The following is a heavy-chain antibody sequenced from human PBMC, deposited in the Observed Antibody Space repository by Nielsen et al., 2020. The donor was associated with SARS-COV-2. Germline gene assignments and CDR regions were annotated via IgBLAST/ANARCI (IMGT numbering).Heavy chain of an antibody. D-gene: IGHD1-1*01. CDR2: ISGSGNST. V-gene: IGHV3-23*01. CDR1: GFTFSNYA. J-gene: IGHJ6*03. Sequence: GALKISCAASGFTFSNYAMSWVRQAPGKGLEWVSAISGSGNSTYYADSVKGRFTISRDNSKNTQELQMNSLRAEDTATYYCAKSKYKNYHYYMDVWGKGTTVTVSS. CDR3: AKSKYKNYHYYMDV.